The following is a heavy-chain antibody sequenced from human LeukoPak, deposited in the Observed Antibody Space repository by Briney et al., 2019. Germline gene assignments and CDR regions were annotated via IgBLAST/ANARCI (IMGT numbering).Heavy chain of an antibody. CDR3: ARAVVAVAGLYYFDY. CDR1: GYTFTSYG. D-gene: IGHD6-19*01. J-gene: IGHJ4*02. V-gene: IGHV1-18*01. Sequence: ASVKVSCKASGYTFTSYGISWVRQAPGQGLEWMGWISAYNGNTNYAQKLQGRVTMTTDTSTSTAYMELRSLRSDDTAVYYCARAVVAVAGLYYFDYWGQGTLVTVSS. CDR2: ISAYNGNT.